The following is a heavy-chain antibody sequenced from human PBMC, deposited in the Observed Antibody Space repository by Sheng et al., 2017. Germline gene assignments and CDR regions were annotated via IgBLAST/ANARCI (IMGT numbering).Heavy chain of an antibody. D-gene: IGHD3-22*01. V-gene: IGHV3-30*04. CDR1: GFTFSSYA. CDR2: ISYDGSNK. CDR3: ARDYYDSSGYYVPSALQH. Sequence: QVQLVESGGGVVQPGRSLRLSCAASGFTFSSYAMHWVRQAPGKGLEWVAVISYDGSNKYYADSVKGRFTISRDNSKNTLYLQMNSLRAEDTAVYYCARDYYDSSGYYVPSALQHWGQGTLVTVSS. J-gene: IGHJ1*01.